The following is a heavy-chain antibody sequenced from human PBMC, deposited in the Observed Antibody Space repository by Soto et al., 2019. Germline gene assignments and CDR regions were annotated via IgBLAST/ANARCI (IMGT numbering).Heavy chain of an antibody. J-gene: IGHJ5*01. CDR2: INHSGST. CDR3: VRGVMFFITGYGNN. V-gene: IGHV4-34*01. Sequence: PSGTVPISGAVYQGWPGGNYLCCILLRTRKGMEWIGEINHSGSTNYNPSLKSRVTISVDTYKNQFSLKLSSVTAADTAVYYCVRGVMFFITGYGNN. CDR1: QGWPGGNY. D-gene: IGHD3-22*01.